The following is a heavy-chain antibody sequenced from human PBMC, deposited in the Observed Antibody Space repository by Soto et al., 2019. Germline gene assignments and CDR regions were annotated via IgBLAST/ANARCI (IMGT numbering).Heavy chain of an antibody. CDR3: ASSGGSH. CDR2: ISYDGSNK. D-gene: IGHD2-15*01. J-gene: IGHJ4*02. Sequence: PGESLRLSCAASGFTFSSYAMHWVRQAPGKGLEWVAVISYDGSNKYYADSVKGRFTISRDNSKNTLYLQMNSLRAEDTAVYYCASSGGSHWGQGTQVTSPQ. CDR1: GFTFSSYA. V-gene: IGHV3-30-3*01.